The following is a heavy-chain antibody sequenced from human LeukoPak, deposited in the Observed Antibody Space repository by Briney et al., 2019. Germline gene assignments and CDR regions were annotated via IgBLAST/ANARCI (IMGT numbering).Heavy chain of an antibody. CDR1: GGSFSGYY. Sequence: SETLSLTCAVYGGSFSGYYWSWIRQPPGRGLEWIGSIYYSGNTYYNPSLKSRVTISVDTSNNQFSLKLTSVTAADTAVYYCARRRTATVDFDYWGQGTLVTVSS. J-gene: IGHJ4*02. V-gene: IGHV4-34*01. CDR2: IYYSGNT. CDR3: ARRRTATVDFDY. D-gene: IGHD4-23*01.